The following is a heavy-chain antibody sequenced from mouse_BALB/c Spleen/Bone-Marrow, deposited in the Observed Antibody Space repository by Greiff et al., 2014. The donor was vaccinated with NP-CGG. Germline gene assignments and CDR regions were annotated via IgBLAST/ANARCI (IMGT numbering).Heavy chain of an antibody. CDR3: ARDEVLQSTDWYFDV. J-gene: IGHJ1*01. CDR2: IRDKANGYTI. V-gene: IGHV7-3*02. D-gene: IGHD1-1*01. Sequence: DVLLVESGGGLVQPGGSLRLSCATSGFTFTDYYMSWVRQPPGKALEWLGFIRDKANGYTIEYSVSVKGRFTISRDNSQSILYLQKNTLRAENSATCYCARDEVLQSTDWYFDVWGEGTTLTVSS. CDR1: GFTFTDYY.